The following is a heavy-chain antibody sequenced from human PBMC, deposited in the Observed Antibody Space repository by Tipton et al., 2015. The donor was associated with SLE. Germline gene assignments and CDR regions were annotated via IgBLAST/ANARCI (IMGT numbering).Heavy chain of an antibody. Sequence: TLSLTCTVSGDSISSGSYYWRWIRQPAGEGLEWIGRIQTTGSTHYNPSLKSRVTISVDTSKNQYSLKLRSVTTADTAVYYCARDPSGDPRLDDWGQGTLVTVSS. V-gene: IGHV4-61*02. J-gene: IGHJ4*02. CDR3: ARDPSGDPRLDD. CDR1: GDSISSGSYY. D-gene: IGHD4-17*01. CDR2: IQTTGST.